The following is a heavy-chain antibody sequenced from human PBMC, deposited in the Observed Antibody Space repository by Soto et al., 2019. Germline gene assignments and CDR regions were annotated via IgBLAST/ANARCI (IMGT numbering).Heavy chain of an antibody. J-gene: IGHJ4*02. D-gene: IGHD2-15*01. V-gene: IGHV3-21*04. CDR2: ISSRSDI. CDR3: AKDDRYCSGGICYSGPNFDY. Sequence: GGSLRLSCVGSGFTFSTYSINWVRQAPGKGLEWVSSISSRSDIYYADSVKGRFTISRDNAKNTLYLQMNSLRAEDTAVYYCAKDDRYCSGGICYSGPNFDYWGQGTLVTVSS. CDR1: GFTFSTYS.